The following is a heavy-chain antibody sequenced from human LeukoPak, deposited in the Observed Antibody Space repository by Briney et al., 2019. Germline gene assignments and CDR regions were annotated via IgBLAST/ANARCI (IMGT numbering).Heavy chain of an antibody. CDR3: AISWAGIAANDH. CDR2: ISYDGSNK. J-gene: IGHJ5*02. CDR1: GFTFSSYG. D-gene: IGHD2-15*01. V-gene: IGHV3-30*03. Sequence: PGRSLRLSCAASGFTFSSYGMHWVRQAPGKGLEWVAVISYDGSNKYYADSVKGRLTVSRDNTKNTVHLQMNSLRPEDTAVYYCAISWAGIAANDHWGQGTLVTVSA.